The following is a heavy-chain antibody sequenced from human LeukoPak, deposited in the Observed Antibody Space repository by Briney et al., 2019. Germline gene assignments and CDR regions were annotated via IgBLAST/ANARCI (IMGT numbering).Heavy chain of an antibody. Sequence: PGGSLRLSCAASGFTFSSYSINWVRQAPGKGLEWVSSISSGGTFMYYADSVKGRFTISRDKSKNILFLEMNSLTPDDTAIYYCARSYVLNILDYWGQGTLVSVSS. V-gene: IGHV3-21*01. CDR1: GFTFSSYS. CDR3: ARSYVLNILDY. CDR2: ISSGGTFM. J-gene: IGHJ4*02. D-gene: IGHD3-3*02.